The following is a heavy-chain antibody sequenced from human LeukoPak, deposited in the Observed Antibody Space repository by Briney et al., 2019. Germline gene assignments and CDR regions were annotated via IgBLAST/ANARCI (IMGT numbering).Heavy chain of an antibody. Sequence: PSETLSLTCTVSGGSMNGDYWSWIRQPPGKGLEWIGYIYYSGSSNYNPSLKSRVSMSVDTSKSQFSLRMSSVTAADTAVYYCAGCLTGYSYYYYMDVWGKGTTVTVSS. CDR3: AGCLTGYSYYYYMDV. D-gene: IGHD3-9*01. CDR2: IYYSGSS. V-gene: IGHV4-59*01. CDR1: GGSMNGDY. J-gene: IGHJ6*03.